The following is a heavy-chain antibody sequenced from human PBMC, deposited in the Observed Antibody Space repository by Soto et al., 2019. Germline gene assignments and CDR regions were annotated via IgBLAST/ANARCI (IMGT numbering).Heavy chain of an antibody. D-gene: IGHD3-10*01. CDR1: GFTFSSYA. Sequence: GGSLRLSCAASGFTFSSYAMSWVRQAPGKGLEWVSTISGSGGSTYYADSVKGRFTISRDNSKNTLYLQMNSLRAEDTAVYYCAKDGSLGFGELLESDFDYWGQGTLVTVSS. V-gene: IGHV3-23*01. CDR2: ISGSGGST. J-gene: IGHJ4*02. CDR3: AKDGSLGFGELLESDFDY.